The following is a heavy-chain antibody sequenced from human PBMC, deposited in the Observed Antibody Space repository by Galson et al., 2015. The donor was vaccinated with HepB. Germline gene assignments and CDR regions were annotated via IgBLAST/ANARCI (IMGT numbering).Heavy chain of an antibody. CDR2: IYWDDDK. V-gene: IGHV2-5*02. Sequence: PALVKPPQTLTLTCTFSGFSLSTSGVGVGWIRQPPGKALEWLALIYWDDDKRCSPSLKSRLTITKDTSKNQVVLTMTNMDPVDTATYYCAHRSSIAVAGIYFDYWGQGTLVTVSS. CDR3: AHRSSIAVAGIYFDY. CDR1: GFSLSTSGVG. D-gene: IGHD6-19*01. J-gene: IGHJ4*02.